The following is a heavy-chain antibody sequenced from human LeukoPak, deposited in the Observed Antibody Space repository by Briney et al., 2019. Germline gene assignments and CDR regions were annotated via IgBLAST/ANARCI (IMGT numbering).Heavy chain of an antibody. CDR1: GFSLTTSGVG. V-gene: IGHV2-5*02. CDR2: IYWDDDK. J-gene: IGHJ5*02. Sequence: SGPTLVKPPQTLTLTCTFSGFSLTTSGVGVGWIRQPPGKALEWLALIYWDDDKRYSPSLKSSLSITKDTSKNQVVLTMTNMDPVDTATYYCAHYISSSGWFDPWGQGTLVTVSS. D-gene: IGHD6-6*01. CDR3: AHYISSSGWFDP.